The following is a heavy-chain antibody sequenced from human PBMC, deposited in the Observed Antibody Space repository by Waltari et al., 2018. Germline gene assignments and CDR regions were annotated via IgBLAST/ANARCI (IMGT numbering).Heavy chain of an antibody. CDR1: GFRFNTFE. CDR2: ISNSGDTT. Sequence: DVQLVESGGDLVQPGESLRLSCAASGFRFNTFEMNWVRQAPGKGLEWLSYISNSGDTTHYADPVKGRFTISRDNAKDLLYLQMDSLRVEDTAVYYCVREYYGILTGYYFDYWGQGTLVTVSS. J-gene: IGHJ4*02. V-gene: IGHV3-48*03. D-gene: IGHD3-9*01. CDR3: VREYYGILTGYYFDY.